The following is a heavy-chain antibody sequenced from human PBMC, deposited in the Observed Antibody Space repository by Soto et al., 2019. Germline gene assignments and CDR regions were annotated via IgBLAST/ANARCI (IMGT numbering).Heavy chain of an antibody. J-gene: IGHJ4*02. CDR1: GDTFTDYH. CDR3: AREGSAWYKEFDF. V-gene: IGHV1-2*02. CDR2: INPKTGGT. D-gene: IGHD6-19*01. Sequence: VASVKVSCKASGDTFTDYHMHWVRQAPGQGFEWMGWINPKTGGTSCARKFQGRVTMTGDTSIRTVYMEVRRLTTDDTAVYYCAREGSAWYKEFDFWGQGTLVTVSS.